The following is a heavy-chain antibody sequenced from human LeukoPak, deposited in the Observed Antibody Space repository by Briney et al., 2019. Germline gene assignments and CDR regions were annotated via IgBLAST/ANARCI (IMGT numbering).Heavy chain of an antibody. Sequence: ASVKVSCKVSGYTLTELSMHWVRQAPGKGLEWMGGFDPEDGETIYAQKFQGRVTMTEDTSTDTAYMELSSLRSEDTAVYYCARDIAVAGTGVYFDYWGREPWSPSPQ. CDR1: GYTLTELS. V-gene: IGHV1-24*01. CDR2: FDPEDGET. J-gene: IGHJ4*02. CDR3: ARDIAVAGTGVYFDY. D-gene: IGHD6-19*01.